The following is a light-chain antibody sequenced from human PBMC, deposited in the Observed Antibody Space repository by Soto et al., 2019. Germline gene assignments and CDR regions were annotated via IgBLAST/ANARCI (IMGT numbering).Light chain of an antibody. CDR3: LQGIHWPWP. V-gene: IGKV2-30*02. CDR1: QSLIHSDGNTY. J-gene: IGKJ1*01. Sequence: DVVMTQSPLSLPVTLGQPASISCRSSQSLIHSDGNTYLNWFQQRPGQSPRRLIYKVSDRDSGVPARFTGSGSGTDFTLKISRVEAEDFGVYYCLQGIHWPWPFGQGTEVEIK. CDR2: KVS.